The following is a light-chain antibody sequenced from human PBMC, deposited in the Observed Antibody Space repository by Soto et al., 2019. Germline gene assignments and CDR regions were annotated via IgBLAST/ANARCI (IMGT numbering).Light chain of an antibody. V-gene: IGKV3-20*01. CDR3: QQYGSSFLT. CDR2: DAS. Sequence: EIVLTQSPGTLSLSPGERATLSCRASQRISSSYLAWYRQKPGQAPRLLIYDASMRATGIPDRFSGSGSGTDFTLTISGLELEDFAVYYCQQYGSSFLTFGGGTKVQIK. CDR1: QRISSSY. J-gene: IGKJ4*01.